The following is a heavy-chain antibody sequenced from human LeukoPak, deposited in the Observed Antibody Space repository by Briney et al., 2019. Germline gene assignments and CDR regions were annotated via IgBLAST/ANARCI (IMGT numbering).Heavy chain of an antibody. J-gene: IGHJ6*02. CDR2: IYYSGST. CDR1: GGSISSGGYY. V-gene: IGHV4-31*03. CDR3: AREVGHYYGSGSYYPLSYYYGMDV. Sequence: SETLSLTCTVSGGSISSGGYYWSWIRQHPGKGLEWIGYIYYSGSTYYNPSLKSRVTISVDTSKNQFSLKLSSVTAADTAVYYCAREVGHYYGSGSYYPLSYYYGMDVWGQGTTVTVSS. D-gene: IGHD3-10*01.